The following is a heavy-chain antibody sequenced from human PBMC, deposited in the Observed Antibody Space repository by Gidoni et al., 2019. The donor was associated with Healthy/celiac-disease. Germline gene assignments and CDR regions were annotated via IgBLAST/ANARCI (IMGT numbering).Heavy chain of an antibody. CDR2: IYHHVCT. CDR1: GYSISSGYY. D-gene: IGHD6-19*01. J-gene: IGHJ4*02. V-gene: IGHV4-38-2*01. CDR3: ARIRSGEGY. Sequence: VQLQDSGPGLVQPSETLSLPCPVSGYSISSGYYWGWIRQPPGTGLEGIGCIYHHVCTYYHPSLKSQVTISVDTSKNQFSLKLSSVTAADTAVYYCARIRSGEGYWGQGTLVTVSS.